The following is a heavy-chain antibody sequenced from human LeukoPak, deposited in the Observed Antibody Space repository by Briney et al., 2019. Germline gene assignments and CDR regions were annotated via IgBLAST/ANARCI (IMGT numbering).Heavy chain of an antibody. CDR3: ERDYYSNYGYYYYGMDV. J-gene: IGHJ6*02. Sequence: ASVNVSFTASGYTFTIYDINWGRQAPGQGLGWMGWMNPNSGNTGSAQKFQGRVTMTRNTSISTAYMELSSLRSEDTAVYYCERDYYSNYGYYYYGMDVWGQGTTVTVSS. D-gene: IGHD4-4*01. CDR2: MNPNSGNT. V-gene: IGHV1-8*01. CDR1: GYTFTIYD.